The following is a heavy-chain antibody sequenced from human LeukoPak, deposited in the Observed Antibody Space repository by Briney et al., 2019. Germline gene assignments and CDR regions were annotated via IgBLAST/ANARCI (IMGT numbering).Heavy chain of an antibody. Sequence: PGGSLRLSCAASGFSFSSSWMSWVRQVPGKGLEWVANIELDEAQKSYVDSVKGRFTISRDNAKNTLYLQMNSLRAEDTGVYYCARELPREVTLDYWGQGTLVTVSS. CDR1: GFSFSSSW. CDR3: ARELPREVTLDY. CDR2: IELDEAQK. J-gene: IGHJ4*02. V-gene: IGHV3-7*01. D-gene: IGHD2-21*02.